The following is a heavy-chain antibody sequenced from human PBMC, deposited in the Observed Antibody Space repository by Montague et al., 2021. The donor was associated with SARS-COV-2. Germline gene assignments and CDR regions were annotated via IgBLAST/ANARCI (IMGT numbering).Heavy chain of an antibody. V-gene: IGHV3-33*01. D-gene: IGHD1-26*01. J-gene: IGHJ6*02. CDR1: GFTFSNYG. CDR2: IWYDGSNK. CDR3: ARVVGAYYGMDV. Sequence: SLRLSCAASGFTFSNYGMHWVRQAPGKGLEWVAVIWYDGSNKYYADSVKGRFTISRDNSKNTLYLQMNSLRAEDTAVYYCARVVGAYYGMDVWGQGTTVTVSS.